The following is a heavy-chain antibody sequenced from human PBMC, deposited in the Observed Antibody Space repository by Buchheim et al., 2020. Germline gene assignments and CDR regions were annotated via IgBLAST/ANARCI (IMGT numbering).Heavy chain of an antibody. Sequence: QVQLVQSGAEVKKPGASVKVSCKASGYTLTDYFIHWLRQAPGQGFEWVGRIDPKTGGTNFAPKFRGRVTMTRDTSISPVYMELNRLRSDDAASYYCARILGFQLPFDSWGQGTL. CDR1: GYTLTDYF. D-gene: IGHD1-26*01. CDR3: ARILGFQLPFDS. V-gene: IGHV1-2*06. J-gene: IGHJ4*02. CDR2: IDPKTGGT.